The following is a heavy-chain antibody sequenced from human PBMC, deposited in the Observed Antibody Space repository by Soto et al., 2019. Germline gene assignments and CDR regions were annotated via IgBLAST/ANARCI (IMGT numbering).Heavy chain of an antibody. Sequence: GGSLRLSCAASGFTFSTYTMSWVRQAPGKGLEWVSSISGGGDSPSYADSVQGRFTISRDNPKNTLYLQMNSLRAEDTALYYCANARCSTANCYVPDYWGQGTLVTVSS. V-gene: IGHV3-23*01. D-gene: IGHD2-2*01. CDR3: ANARCSTANCYVPDY. CDR1: GFTFSTYT. CDR2: ISGGGDSP. J-gene: IGHJ4*02.